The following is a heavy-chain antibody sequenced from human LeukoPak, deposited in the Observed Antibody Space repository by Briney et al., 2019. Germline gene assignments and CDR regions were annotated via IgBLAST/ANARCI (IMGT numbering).Heavy chain of an antibody. CDR3: ARADYSSTWSHDYYYMDV. J-gene: IGHJ6*03. D-gene: IGHD6-13*01. Sequence: PSETLSLTCTVSGYSISSGYYWGWIRQPPGKGLEWIGSIYHSGSTYYNPSLKSRVTISVDKSRSQFSLRLSSVTAADTAVYYCARADYSSTWSHDYYYMDVWGKGTTVTVSS. CDR1: GYSISSGYY. V-gene: IGHV4-38-2*02. CDR2: IYHSGST.